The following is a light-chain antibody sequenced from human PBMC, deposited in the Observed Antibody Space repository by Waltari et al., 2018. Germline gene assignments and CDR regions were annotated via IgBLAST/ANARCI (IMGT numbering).Light chain of an antibody. Sequence: QSALTHPPSASASPGQSVTIPCTGTSSHVGGNNYVSWYQQHPGKAPKLVIYEVSQRPSGVPDRFSGSKSGNTASLTVSGLQAEDEAYYYCFSYAGSSFLFGGGTKLTVL. V-gene: IGLV2-8*01. CDR3: FSYAGSSFL. CDR2: EVS. J-gene: IGLJ2*01. CDR1: SSHVGGNNY.